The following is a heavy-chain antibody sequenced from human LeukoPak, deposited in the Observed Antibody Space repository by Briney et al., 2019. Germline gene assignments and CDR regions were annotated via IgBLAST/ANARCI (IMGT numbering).Heavy chain of an antibody. CDR2: MNPNSGNT. J-gene: IGHJ6*02. CDR3: ARGPPRIAAAGVYYYYYGMDV. V-gene: IGHV1-8*01. D-gene: IGHD6-13*01. CDR1: GYTFTSYD. Sequence: GASVKVSCKASGYTFTSYDINWVRQATGQGLEWMGWMNPNSGNTGYAQKFQGRVTTTRNTSISTAYMELSSLRSEDTAVYYCARGPPRIAAAGVYYYYYGMDVWGQGTTVTVSS.